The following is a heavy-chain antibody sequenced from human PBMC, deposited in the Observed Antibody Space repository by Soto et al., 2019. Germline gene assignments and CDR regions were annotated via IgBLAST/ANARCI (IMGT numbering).Heavy chain of an antibody. CDR3: AKGTIVGATTNYYYGMDV. D-gene: IGHD1-26*01. V-gene: IGHV3-23*01. J-gene: IGHJ6*02. CDR2: ISGSGGST. CDR1: GFTFSSYA. Sequence: GGSLRLSCAASGFTFSSYAMSWVRQAPGKGLEWVSAISGSGGSTYYADSVKGRFTISRDNSKNTLYLQMNSLRAEDTAVYYFAKGTIVGATTNYYYGMDVWGQGTTVTVSS.